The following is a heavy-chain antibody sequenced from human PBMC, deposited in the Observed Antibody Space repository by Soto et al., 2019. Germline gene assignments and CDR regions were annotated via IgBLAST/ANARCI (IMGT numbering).Heavy chain of an antibody. CDR1: GGTFSSYA. D-gene: IGHD3-22*01. CDR3: ARDPPYYYDSSGYWRDY. Sequence: QVQLVQSGAEVKKPGSSVKVSCKASGGTFSSYAISWVRQAPGQGLEWMGGIIPIFGTANYAQKFQGRVTITADESTSKAYMELSSLRSEDTAVYYCARDPPYYYDSSGYWRDYWGQGTLVTVSS. J-gene: IGHJ4*02. V-gene: IGHV1-69*01. CDR2: IIPIFGTA.